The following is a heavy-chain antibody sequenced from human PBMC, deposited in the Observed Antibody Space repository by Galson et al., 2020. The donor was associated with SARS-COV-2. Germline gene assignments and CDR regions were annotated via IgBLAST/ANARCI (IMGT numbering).Heavy chain of an antibody. CDR3: AKSLPTMIRGVIDGFDV. D-gene: IGHD3-10*01. CDR2: ICGSAGSPTIGCRPGTT. V-gene: IGHV3-23*01. CDR1: GFTFSDYA. Sequence: GESLKISCSASGFTFSDYAMTWVRQAPGKGLQWVSSICGSAGSPTIGCRPGTTYYAESAKGRFSISRDDSKNTLYLQMNSLRVDDTATYYCAKSLPTMIRGVIDGFDVWGQGTLVTVSS. J-gene: IGHJ3*01.